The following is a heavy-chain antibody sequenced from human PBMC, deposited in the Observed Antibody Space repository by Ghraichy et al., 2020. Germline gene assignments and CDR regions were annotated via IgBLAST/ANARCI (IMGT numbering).Heavy chain of an antibody. V-gene: IGHV3-23*01. CDR1: GFTFSSYA. D-gene: IGHD1-26*01. CDR3: AKRSGSYSSPSDY. CDR2: ISGSGGST. Sequence: GESLNISCAASGFTFSSYAMSWVRQAPGKGLEWVSAISGSGGSTYYADSVKGRFTISRDNSKNTLYLQMNSLRAEDTAVYYCAKRSGSYSSPSDYWGQGTLVTVSS. J-gene: IGHJ4*02.